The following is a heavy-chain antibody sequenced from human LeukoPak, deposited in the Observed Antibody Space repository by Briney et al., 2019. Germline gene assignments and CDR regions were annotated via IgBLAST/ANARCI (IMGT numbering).Heavy chain of an antibody. CDR2: IYYSEFT. J-gene: IGHJ4*02. CDR3: ARAVISFAGLIAKGFDS. V-gene: IGHV4-59*01. Sequence: SETLSLTCTVSGGSFSTDYWSWIRQPPGKGLEWIGYIYYSEFTDYNPSLKSRVTMSVDTSKNQFSLRLSSVTAADTAVYFCARAVISFAGLIAKGFDSWGQGTLVTISS. CDR1: GGSFSTDY. D-gene: IGHD3-16*02.